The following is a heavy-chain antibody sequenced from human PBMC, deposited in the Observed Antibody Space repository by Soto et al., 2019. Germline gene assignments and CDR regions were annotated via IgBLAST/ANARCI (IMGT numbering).Heavy chain of an antibody. V-gene: IGHV3-30*18. CDR2: ISYDGSNK. CDR3: AKVGGYSSSWALDY. CDR1: GFTFSSYG. J-gene: IGHJ4*02. Sequence: GGSLRLSCAASGFTFSSYGMHWVRQAPGKGLEWVAVISYDGSNKYYADSVKGRFTISRDNSKNTLYLQMNSLRAEDTAVYYCAKVGGYSSSWALDYWGQGTLVTVSS. D-gene: IGHD6-13*01.